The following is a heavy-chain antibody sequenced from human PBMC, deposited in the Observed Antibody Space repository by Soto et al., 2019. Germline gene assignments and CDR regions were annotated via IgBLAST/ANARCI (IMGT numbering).Heavy chain of an antibody. J-gene: IGHJ4*02. CDR2: VGGSGGNT. D-gene: IGHD3-9*01. CDR3: AKVRYFDWLLYQLFDY. CDR1: GFTFSRYA. V-gene: IGHV3-23*01. Sequence: PRGSLRLSCAASGFTFSRYAMGWLRQAPGTGPEWVAFVGGSGGNTYYADSVKGRFTISRDNSENTLYLQMNSLRAEDTAVYYWAKVRYFDWLLYQLFDYWGQGSLVTV.